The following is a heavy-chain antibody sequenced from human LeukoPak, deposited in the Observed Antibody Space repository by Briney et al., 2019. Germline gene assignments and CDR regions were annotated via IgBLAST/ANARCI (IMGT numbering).Heavy chain of an antibody. V-gene: IGHV3-74*01. Sequence: GGSLRLSCEASGFTFSRYWMHWVRQPLGKGLVWVSRIKSDGKTNYADSVKGRFTISRDNAKNTVSLQMDSLRAEDTGVYYCARAPSEVGGYYPEYFRHWGQGTLVTVSS. CDR3: ARAPSEVGGYYPEYFRH. CDR1: GFTFSRYW. J-gene: IGHJ1*01. D-gene: IGHD3-22*01. CDR2: IKSDGKT.